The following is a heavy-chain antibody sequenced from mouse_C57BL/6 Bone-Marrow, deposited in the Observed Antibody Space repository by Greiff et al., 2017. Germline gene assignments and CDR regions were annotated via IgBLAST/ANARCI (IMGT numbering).Heavy chain of an antibody. Sequence: QVQLQQSGPELVKPGASVKISCKASGYAFSSSWMNWVKQRPGKGLAWIGRIYPGDGDTNYNGKFKGKATLTADKSSSTAYMQLSRLTSEESAVYSWERRRRSYYEYGGYFDVWGTGTTVTVSS. CDR1: GYAFSSSW. V-gene: IGHV1-82*01. J-gene: IGHJ1*03. CDR2: IYPGDGDT. CDR3: ERRRRSYYEYGGYFDV. D-gene: IGHD2-4*01.